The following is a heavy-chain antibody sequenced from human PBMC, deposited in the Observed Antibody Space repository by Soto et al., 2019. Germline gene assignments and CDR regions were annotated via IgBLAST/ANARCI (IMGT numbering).Heavy chain of an antibody. D-gene: IGHD1-7*01. V-gene: IGHV3-53*04. Sequence: GGSLRLSCAASGFTVSSNYMSWVRQAPGKGLEWVSVIYSGGSTYYADSVKGRFTISRHNSKNTLYLQMNSLRAEDTAVYYCARGFSGSELHYYYYYMDVWGKGTTVTVSS. CDR2: IYSGGST. CDR1: GFTVSSNY. J-gene: IGHJ6*03. CDR3: ARGFSGSELHYYYYYMDV.